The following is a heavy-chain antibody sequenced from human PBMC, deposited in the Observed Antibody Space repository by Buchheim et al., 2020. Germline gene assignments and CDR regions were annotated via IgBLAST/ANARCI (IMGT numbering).Heavy chain of an antibody. CDR3: ARARVRLWFGDPILVSMDV. CDR1: GGSISSGGYY. CDR2: IYYSGST. V-gene: IGHV4-31*03. J-gene: IGHJ6*03. D-gene: IGHD3-10*01. Sequence: QVQLQESGPGLVKPSQTLSLTCTVSGGSISSGGYYWSWIRQHPGKGLEWIGYIYYSGSTYYNPSLKSRVTISVDTSKNQFSLKLSSGTAADTAVYYCARARVRLWFGDPILVSMDVWGKGTT.